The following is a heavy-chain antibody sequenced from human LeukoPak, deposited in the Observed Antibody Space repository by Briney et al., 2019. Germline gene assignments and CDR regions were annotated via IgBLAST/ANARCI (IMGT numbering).Heavy chain of an antibody. V-gene: IGHV4-34*01. J-gene: IGHJ4*02. Sequence: PSETLSLTCAVYGGSLSGYYWSWIRQPPGKGLEWIGEINHSGNTNYNPSLKSRVTISVDTSKNQFSLKLSSVTAADTAVYYCASRVEGPGLVIGMVDYWGQGTLVTVSS. CDR2: INHSGNT. D-gene: IGHD2/OR15-2a*01. CDR1: GGSLSGYY. CDR3: ASRVEGPGLVIGMVDY.